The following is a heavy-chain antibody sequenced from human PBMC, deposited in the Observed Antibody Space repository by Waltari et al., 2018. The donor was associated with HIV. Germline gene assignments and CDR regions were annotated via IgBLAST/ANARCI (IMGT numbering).Heavy chain of an antibody. CDR1: GGSFSDYY. Sequence: QVPLQQWGAGLFTPYETLSITCAVHGGSFSDYYWKWIRQAPGKGLEWIGEINSRRTHHTPHFNMRVPISVDTSKNQFALNLSSGTAADTAVYYCAIGGNYYRSGSYYKLAYWGQGTLFTVSA. CDR3: AIGGNYYRSGSYYKLAY. V-gene: IGHV4-34*01. J-gene: IGHJ4*02. CDR2: INSRRT. D-gene: IGHD3-10*01.